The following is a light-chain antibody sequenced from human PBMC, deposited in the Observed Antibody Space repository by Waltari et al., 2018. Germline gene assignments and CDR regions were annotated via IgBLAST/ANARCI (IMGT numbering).Light chain of an antibody. CDR3: QQYYNIAIT. V-gene: IGKV1-NL1*01. J-gene: IGKJ5*01. CDR2: SAS. CDR1: QGISRY. Sequence: DIQMTQSPSSLSASVGDRVTITCRASQGISRYLAWYQQRPGRTPNLLLYSASRLENGVSSRFSGSGSGTDYTLTINSVQPEDFATYYCQQYYNIAITFGQGTRLEI.